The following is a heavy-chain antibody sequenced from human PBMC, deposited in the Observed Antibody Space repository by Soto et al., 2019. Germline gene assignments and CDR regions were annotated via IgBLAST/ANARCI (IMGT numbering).Heavy chain of an antibody. CDR2: IVVGSGNT. J-gene: IGHJ6*02. Sequence: SVKVSCKASGFTFTSSAVQWVRQARGQRLEWIGWIVVGSGNTNYAQKFQERVTITRDMSTSTAYMELSSLRSEDTAVYYCAADPHYYGSGDYYYYGMDVWGQGTTVTVSS. CDR3: AADPHYYGSGDYYYYGMDV. D-gene: IGHD3-10*01. CDR1: GFTFTSSA. V-gene: IGHV1-58*01.